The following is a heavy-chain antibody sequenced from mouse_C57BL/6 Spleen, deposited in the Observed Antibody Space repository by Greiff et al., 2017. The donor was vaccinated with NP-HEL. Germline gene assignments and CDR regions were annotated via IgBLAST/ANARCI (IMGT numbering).Heavy chain of an antibody. CDR1: GYTFTSYW. CDR3: ARDDSSGYVGYAMDY. CDR2: IDPSDSYT. D-gene: IGHD3-2*02. J-gene: IGHJ4*01. Sequence: QVQLQQPGAELVRPGTSVKLSCKASGYTFTSYWMHWVKQRPGQGLEWIGVIDPSDSYTNYNQKFKGKATLTVDTSSSTAYMQLSSLTSEDSAVYYCARDDSSGYVGYAMDYWGKGTSVTVSS. V-gene: IGHV1-59*01.